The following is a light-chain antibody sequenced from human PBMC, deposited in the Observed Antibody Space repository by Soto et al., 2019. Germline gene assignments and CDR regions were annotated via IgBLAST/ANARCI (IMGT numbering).Light chain of an antibody. Sequence: EIVMTQSPATLSVSPGERATLSCRASQSVSSNLAWHQQKPGQAPRLLIYGASTRATGIPARFSGSGSGTEFTLTISSLQSEDFAVYYCQQYNNWPPLTFGGGTKVETK. CDR3: QQYNNWPPLT. V-gene: IGKV3-15*01. J-gene: IGKJ4*01. CDR2: GAS. CDR1: QSVSSN.